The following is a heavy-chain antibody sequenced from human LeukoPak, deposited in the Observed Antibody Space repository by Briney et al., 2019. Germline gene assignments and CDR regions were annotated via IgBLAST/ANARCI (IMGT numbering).Heavy chain of an antibody. CDR1: GFTFSTYS. CDR2: ITTSSTYI. J-gene: IGHJ6*02. Sequence: GGSLRLSCAASGFTFSTYSMNWVRQAPGKGLEWVSSITTSSTYIYYEDSMKGRFIISRDNAKNSLYLQMNSLRAEDTAVYFCARGGGLDVWGQGATVTVSS. CDR3: ARGGGLDV. V-gene: IGHV3-21*01. D-gene: IGHD3-16*01.